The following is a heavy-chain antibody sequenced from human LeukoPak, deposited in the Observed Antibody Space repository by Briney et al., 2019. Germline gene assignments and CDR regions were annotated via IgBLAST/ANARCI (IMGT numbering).Heavy chain of an antibody. D-gene: IGHD3-10*01. Sequence: GGSLRLSCAASGFTFNSFAMNWVRQAPGKGLEWVSVIYSDGGTYYADSVKGRFTISRDNSKNTLYLQMNSLRAEDTAVYYCAREARGSLDYWGQGTLVTVSS. J-gene: IGHJ4*02. V-gene: IGHV3-53*01. CDR1: GFTFNSFA. CDR2: IYSDGGT. CDR3: AREARGSLDY.